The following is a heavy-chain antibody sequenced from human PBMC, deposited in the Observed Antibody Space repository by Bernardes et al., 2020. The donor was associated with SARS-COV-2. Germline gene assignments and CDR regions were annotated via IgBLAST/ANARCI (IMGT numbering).Heavy chain of an antibody. CDR2: INPNSGGT. Sequence: ASVKVSCKASGYTFTGYYMHWVRQAPGQGLEWMGWINPNSGGTNYAQKFQGRVTMTRDTSISTAYMELSRLRSDDTAVYYCARLVTVGSSWRSFYYYGMDVWGQGTTVTVSS. D-gene: IGHD6-13*01. CDR1: GYTFTGYY. J-gene: IGHJ6*02. V-gene: IGHV1-2*02. CDR3: ARLVTVGSSWRSFYYYGMDV.